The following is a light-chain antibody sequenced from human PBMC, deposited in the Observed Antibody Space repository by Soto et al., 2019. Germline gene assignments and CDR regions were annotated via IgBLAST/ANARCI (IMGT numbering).Light chain of an antibody. CDR2: DAS. Sequence: EIVLTQSPATLSLSPGERAILSCRASQSVRNYFAWYQQKPGQAPRLLIYDASNRATGIPARFSGSGSGTEFNLTISSLEPEDYAVYYCQQLINGPTFGPGTKVDIK. CDR1: QSVRNY. J-gene: IGKJ3*01. V-gene: IGKV3-11*01. CDR3: QQLINGPT.